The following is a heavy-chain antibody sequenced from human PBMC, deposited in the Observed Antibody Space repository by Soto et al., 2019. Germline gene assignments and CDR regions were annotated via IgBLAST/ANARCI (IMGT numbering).Heavy chain of an antibody. D-gene: IGHD3-22*01. J-gene: IGHJ4*02. V-gene: IGHV4-39*01. CDR1: GGSISSSSYY. CDR2: VYCSGGT. CDR3: ARLLYDSRGYYYFDY. Sequence: SETLSLTCTVSGGSISSSSYYWGWIRQPSGKGLEWIGSVYCSGGTYDNPSLKSRITLSVDRSKSQFSLKLTSVTAADTAVYYCARLLYDSRGYYYFDYWGQGTLVTVSS.